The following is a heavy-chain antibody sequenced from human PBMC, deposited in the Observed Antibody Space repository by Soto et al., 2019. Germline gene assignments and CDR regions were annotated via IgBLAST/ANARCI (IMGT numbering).Heavy chain of an antibody. V-gene: IGHV5-51*01. CDR3: ARENEAFDI. CDR1: RYSFRSYW. Sequence: EESLKISCNASRYSFRSYWIGLVRQMPGRGLEWMGSIYPDDSDTRYSPSFRGQVTISADKSLSIAYLQWNSLRASDTAIYYCARENEAFDIWGQGTMVTVSS. J-gene: IGHJ3*02. CDR2: IYPDDSDT.